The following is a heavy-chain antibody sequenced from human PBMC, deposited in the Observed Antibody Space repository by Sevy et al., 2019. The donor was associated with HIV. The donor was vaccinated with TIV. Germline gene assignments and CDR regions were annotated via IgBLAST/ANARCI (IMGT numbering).Heavy chain of an antibody. CDR2: ISWNSRNI. J-gene: IGHJ6*02. CDR3: AKEINRVCYGVNAYSYYYYFYGLDF. CDR1: GFPFNDHA. V-gene: IGHV3-9*01. Sequence: GGSLRLSCAASGFPFNDHAMHWVRQVPGKGLEWVSGISWNSRNIGYADSVKGRFTISRDNARNFGYLEMNSLRPEDTAFNCLAKEINRVCYGVNAYSYYYYFYGLDFWGQGTTVTVSS. D-gene: IGHD2-8*01.